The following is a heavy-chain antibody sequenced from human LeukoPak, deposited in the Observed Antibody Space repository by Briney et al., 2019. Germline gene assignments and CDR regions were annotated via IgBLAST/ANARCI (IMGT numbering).Heavy chain of an antibody. D-gene: IGHD3-10*01. CDR2: INHSGST. CDR3: ARSPPQLRRFDY. CDR1: GGSFSGYY. J-gene: IGHJ4*02. V-gene: IGHV4-34*01. Sequence: SETLSLTCAVYGGSFSGYYWSWIRQPPGKGLEWIGEINHSGSTNYNPSLKSRVTISVDTSKNQFSLKLSSVTAADTAVYYCARSPPQLRRFDYRGQGTLVTVSS.